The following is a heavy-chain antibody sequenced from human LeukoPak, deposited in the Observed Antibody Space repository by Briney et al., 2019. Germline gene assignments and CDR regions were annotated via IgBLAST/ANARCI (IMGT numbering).Heavy chain of an antibody. J-gene: IGHJ1*01. CDR3: ARGLVVGYYDSSGSLRH. CDR1: GGSITSYY. Sequence: PSETLSLTCTVSGGSITSYYWSWIRQPPGKGLEWIGYIYYSGSTNYNPSLKSRVTISVDTSKNQFSLKLSSVTAADTAVYYCARGLVVGYYDSSGSLRHWGQGTLVTVSS. CDR2: IYYSGST. D-gene: IGHD3-22*01. V-gene: IGHV4-59*12.